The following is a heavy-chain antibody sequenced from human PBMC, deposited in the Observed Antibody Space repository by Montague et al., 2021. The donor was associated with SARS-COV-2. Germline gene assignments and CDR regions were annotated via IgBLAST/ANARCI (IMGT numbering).Heavy chain of an antibody. CDR2: IQQGGNEK. D-gene: IGHD6-19*01. Sequence: SLRLSCAASGFTFSNYWMSWVRQAPGKGLEWVANIQQGGNEKYYVDSVKGRFTISRDNVKNSLFVQMNSLRAGDTAVYYCARVDQDSRGWYDYWGQGTLVTVSS. V-gene: IGHV3-7*01. CDR1: GFTFSNYW. J-gene: IGHJ4*02. CDR3: ARVDQDSRGWYDY.